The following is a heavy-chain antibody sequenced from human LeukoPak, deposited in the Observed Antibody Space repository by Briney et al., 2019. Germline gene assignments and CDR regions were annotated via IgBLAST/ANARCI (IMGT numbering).Heavy chain of an antibody. D-gene: IGHD1-1*01. CDR2: INTDGSST. V-gene: IGHV3-74*01. CDR3: ASPRTTGTTGS. J-gene: IGHJ4*02. CDR1: GFTFSSYW. Sequence: HPGGSLRLSCAASGFTFSSYWVHWVRQAPGKGLVWVSHINTDGSSTNYADSVKGRFTISRDNAKNTLYLQMNSLRAEDTAVYYCASPRTTGTTGSWGQGTLVTVSS.